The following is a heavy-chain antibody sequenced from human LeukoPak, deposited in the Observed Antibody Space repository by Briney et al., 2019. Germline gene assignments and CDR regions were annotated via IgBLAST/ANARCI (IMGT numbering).Heavy chain of an antibody. V-gene: IGHV1-2*02. Sequence: ASVKVSCKASGYTFTDYYMHWVRQAPGQGLEWMGWINPNSGGTNYEQKFQGRVTMTRDTSITTAYMELSRLTSDDTAVYYCASQYFDYWGQGTLVTVSS. D-gene: IGHD2/OR15-2a*01. CDR1: GYTFTDYY. CDR2: INPNSGGT. CDR3: ASQYFDY. J-gene: IGHJ4*02.